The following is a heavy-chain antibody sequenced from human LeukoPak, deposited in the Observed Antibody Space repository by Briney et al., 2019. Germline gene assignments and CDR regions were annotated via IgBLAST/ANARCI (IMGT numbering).Heavy chain of an antibody. CDR1: GYTFTGYY. D-gene: IGHD5-18*01. Sequence: ASVKVSCKASGYTFTGYYMHWVRQAPGQGLEWMGWINPNSGGTNYAQKFQGRVTMTRDTSISTAYMELSRLRSDDTAVYYCAQTPFGHSYGYRGDWYFDLWGRGTLVTVSS. CDR2: INPNSGGT. V-gene: IGHV1-2*02. J-gene: IGHJ2*01. CDR3: AQTPFGHSYGYRGDWYFDL.